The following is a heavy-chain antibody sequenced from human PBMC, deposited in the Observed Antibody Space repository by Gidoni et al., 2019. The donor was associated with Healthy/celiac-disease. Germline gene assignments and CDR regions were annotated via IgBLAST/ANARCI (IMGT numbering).Heavy chain of an antibody. V-gene: IGHV3-30*18. CDR3: AKEWALYYYYGMDV. CDR1: GFTFSSYG. J-gene: IGHJ6*02. D-gene: IGHD3-16*02. CDR2: ISYDGSNK. Sequence: QVQLVESGGGVVQPGRSLRLSCAASGFTFSSYGMHWVRQAPGKGLDWVAVISYDGSNKYYADSVKGRFTISRDNSKNTLYLQMNSLRAEDTAVYYCAKEWALYYYYGMDVWGQGTTVTVSS.